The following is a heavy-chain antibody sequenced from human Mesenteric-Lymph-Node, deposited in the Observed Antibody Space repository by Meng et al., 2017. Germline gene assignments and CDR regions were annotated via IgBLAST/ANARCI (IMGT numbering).Heavy chain of an antibody. Sequence: ASVKVSCKASGYTFTGYYMHWVRQAPGQGLEWMGWISPNGGTNYAQKFEGRVTVTRDTSISTVFMELTTLRSDDTAVYYCARDVSGSYGMDVWAQGTTVTVSS. D-gene: IGHD1-26*01. CDR1: GYTFTGYY. J-gene: IGHJ6*02. CDR3: ARDVSGSYGMDV. CDR2: ISPNGGT. V-gene: IGHV1-2*02.